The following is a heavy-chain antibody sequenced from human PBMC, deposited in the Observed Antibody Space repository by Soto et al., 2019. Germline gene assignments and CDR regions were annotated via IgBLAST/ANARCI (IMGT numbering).Heavy chain of an antibody. CDR1: CGSISNRSYY. V-gene: IGHV4-39*01. J-gene: IGHJ6*02. CDR3: ARHLTYCSAGSCYSDFPYYGMDV. D-gene: IGHD2-15*01. Sequence: SETLSLSWTVACGSISNRSYYCGWIRQPPGKGLAWTGSIFYSGSTYYNPSLKSRVTISVDTSKNQFSLKLSSVTAADTAVYYCARHLTYCSAGSCYSDFPYYGMDVWGQGTTVTVSS. CDR2: IFYSGST.